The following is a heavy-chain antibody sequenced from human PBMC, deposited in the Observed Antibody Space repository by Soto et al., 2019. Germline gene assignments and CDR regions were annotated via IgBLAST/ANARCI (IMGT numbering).Heavy chain of an antibody. CDR3: ARRYCRSTSCLAGFDS. J-gene: IGHJ5*01. CDR1: GGSFGGSH. D-gene: IGHD2-2*01. Sequence: QVELQQWGAGLLKPSETLSLRCAVYGGSFGGSHWSWIRQPPGKGLQWIGEINHLGGANSNPSLKSRIAISVDTSKNQIALKLNSVTAADLAVYYCARRYCRSTSCLAGFDSWGRGTLVTVSS. V-gene: IGHV4-34*01. CDR2: INHLGGA.